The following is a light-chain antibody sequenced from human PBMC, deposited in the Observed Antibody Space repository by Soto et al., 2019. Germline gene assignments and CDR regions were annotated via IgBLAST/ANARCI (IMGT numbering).Light chain of an antibody. CDR1: QSVLHSNGYNY. J-gene: IGKJ1*01. CDR3: QHYNRYSEA. Sequence: EIVMTQSPLSLPVTPGEPASISCRSSQSVLHSNGYNYLHWYLQKPGKAPQLLIYKASTLKSGVPSRFSGSGSGTEFTLTISSLQPDDFATYYCQHYNRYSEASGQRTKV. CDR2: KAS. V-gene: IGKV2-28*01.